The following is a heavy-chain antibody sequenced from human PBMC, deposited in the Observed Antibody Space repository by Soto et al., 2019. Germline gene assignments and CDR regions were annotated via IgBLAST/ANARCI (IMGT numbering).Heavy chain of an antibody. CDR1: GFTFSSYG. D-gene: IGHD4-4*01. Sequence: QVQLVESGGGVVQPGRSLRLSCAASGFTFSSYGMHWVRQAPGKGLEWVAVISYDGSSKYYADSVKGRFTISRENSKNTLFLQMDSLRTDDTAIFYCARDSSNYDPALDYWGQGTLVTVSS. J-gene: IGHJ4*02. CDR2: ISYDGSSK. V-gene: IGHV3-30*19. CDR3: ARDSSNYDPALDY.